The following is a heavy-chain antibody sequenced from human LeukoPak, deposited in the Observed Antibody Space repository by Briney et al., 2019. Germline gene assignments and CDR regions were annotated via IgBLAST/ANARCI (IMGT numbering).Heavy chain of an antibody. Sequence: SETLSLTCTVSGGSISSNSHYWGWIRQPPGKGLEWIVSIYYSGNTYYNPSLKSRVTISVDTSKNHFSLKLSAVTAADTAVYSCASVRRGFGESSKYYSYYYMDVWGNGTTVTISS. CDR2: IYYSGNT. V-gene: IGHV4-39*02. J-gene: IGHJ6*03. CDR3: ASVRRGFGESSKYYSYYYMDV. CDR1: GGSISSNSHY. D-gene: IGHD3-10*01.